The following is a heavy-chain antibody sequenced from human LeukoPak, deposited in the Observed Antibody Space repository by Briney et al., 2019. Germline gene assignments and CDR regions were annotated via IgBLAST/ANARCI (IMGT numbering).Heavy chain of an antibody. V-gene: IGHV1-3*01. CDR1: GYTFTSYA. J-gene: IGHJ4*02. D-gene: IGHD4-23*01. Sequence: ASVKVSCKASGYTFTSYAMHWVRQAPGQSLEWMGWINAGNGNTKYSQKFQGRVTMTTDTSTSTAYMELRSLRSDDTAVYYCARDGGATVVIDYWGQGTLVTVSS. CDR3: ARDGGATVVIDY. CDR2: INAGNGNT.